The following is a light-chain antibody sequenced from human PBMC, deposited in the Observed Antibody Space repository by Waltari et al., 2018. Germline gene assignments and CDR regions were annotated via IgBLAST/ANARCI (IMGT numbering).Light chain of an antibody. CDR1: TSNVGGYAF. V-gene: IGLV2-11*01. J-gene: IGLJ3*02. CDR2: YVS. Sequence: QSALTQPRSVSGSPGQSVTISCPGPTSNVGGYAFVSWYQQHPGKAPKLIIYYVSQRPSGVPDRFSGSKSGNTASLTITGLRDDDEAEYFCCSHGGFDTFWVFGGGTKVIVL. CDR3: CSHGGFDTFWV.